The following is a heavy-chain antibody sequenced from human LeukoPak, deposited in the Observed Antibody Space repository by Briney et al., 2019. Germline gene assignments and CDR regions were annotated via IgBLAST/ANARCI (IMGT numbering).Heavy chain of an antibody. J-gene: IGHJ4*02. D-gene: IGHD6-25*01. CDR1: GGSFSGYY. V-gene: IGHV4-34*01. CDR2: INHSGST. Sequence: SETLSLTCAVYGGSFSGYYWSWIRQPPGKGLEWIGEINHSGSTNYNPSLKSRVTISVDTSKNQFSLNLSSVTAADTALYYCAKSPGGNIDYWGQGTLVTVSS. CDR3: AKSPGGNIDY.